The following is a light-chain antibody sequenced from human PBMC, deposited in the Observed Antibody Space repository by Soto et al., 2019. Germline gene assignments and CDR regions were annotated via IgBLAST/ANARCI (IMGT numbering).Light chain of an antibody. J-gene: IGKJ3*01. CDR2: DAS. CDR1: QSVSRY. Sequence: EIVWTQSPATMSLSPGERATLSCRASQSVSRYLAWDQQKPGQAPRLLTYDASNRATGIPARFSGSGSGTDFTLTISSLEPEDFAVYYCQQRSNGGFTFGPGTKVDIK. V-gene: IGKV3-11*01. CDR3: QQRSNGGFT.